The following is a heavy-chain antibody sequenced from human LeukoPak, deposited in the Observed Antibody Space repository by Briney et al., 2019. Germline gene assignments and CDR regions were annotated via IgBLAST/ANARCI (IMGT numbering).Heavy chain of an antibody. CDR3: ARLPETVTRWDY. CDR2: INPDGSTN. J-gene: IGHJ4*02. Sequence: GSLRLSCAGSGFIFSRHWMSWVRQAPGKGLEWVGSINPDGSTNQYLDSVKGRFTISRDNGRNSLFLQMTSLRADDTAFYYCARLPETVTRWDYWVRGTLTTLPS. CDR1: GFIFSRHW. V-gene: IGHV3-7*01. D-gene: IGHD1-1*01.